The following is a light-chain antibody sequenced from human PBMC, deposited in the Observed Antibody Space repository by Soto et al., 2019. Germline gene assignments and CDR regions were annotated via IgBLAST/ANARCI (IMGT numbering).Light chain of an antibody. V-gene: IGLV2-14*01. J-gene: IGLJ1*01. CDR1: SSDIGGSTY. Sequence: QSVLTQPASVSGSPGQSITVSCTGTSSDIGGSTYVSWYQQHPGKAPRLIIYDVNNRPSGVAARFSASKSGNTASLTISGLQAEDEAVYYCTSYTRSGLYVFGTGTKVTVL. CDR2: DVN. CDR3: TSYTRSGLYV.